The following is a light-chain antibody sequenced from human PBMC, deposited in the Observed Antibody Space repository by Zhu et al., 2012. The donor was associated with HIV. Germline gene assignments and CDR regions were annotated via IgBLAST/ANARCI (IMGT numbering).Light chain of an antibody. V-gene: IGKV1-6*01. Sequence: AIQMTQSPSSLSASVGDRVTITCRASQDIRSNLGWFQHKPGRAPKLLIHAASKLQSGVPSRFSGSGSGTYFTLTISSLQPEDFATYYCLQSYSAPYTFGQGTNLEIK. J-gene: IGKJ2*01. CDR3: LQSYSAPYT. CDR1: QDIRSN. CDR2: AAS.